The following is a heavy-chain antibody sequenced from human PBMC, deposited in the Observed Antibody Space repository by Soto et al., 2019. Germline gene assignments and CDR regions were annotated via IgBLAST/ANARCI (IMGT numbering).Heavy chain of an antibody. CDR1: GGTFSSYA. D-gene: IGHD1-26*01. CDR2: IIPIFGTA. V-gene: IGHV1-69*06. Sequence: SVKVSCKXSGGTFSSYAISWVRQAPGQGLEWMGGIIPIFGTANYAQKFQGRVTITADKSTSTAYMELSSLRSEDTAVYYCARERVEATMRSAFDIWGQGTMVTVSS. CDR3: ARERVEATMRSAFDI. J-gene: IGHJ3*02.